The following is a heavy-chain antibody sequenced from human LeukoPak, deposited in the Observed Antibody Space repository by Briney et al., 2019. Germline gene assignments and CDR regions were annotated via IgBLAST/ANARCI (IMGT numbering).Heavy chain of an antibody. J-gene: IGHJ4*02. CDR1: GFTFSSYA. D-gene: IGHD5-18*01. CDR2: ISGSGGST. CDR3: ATETAGFDY. V-gene: IGHV3-23*01. Sequence: SGGSLRLSCAASGFTFSSYAMSWVRQAPGKGLEWVSVISGSGGSTHFAESVKGRFTISRDNSKNTLYLQMNSLRAEDTAVYYCATETAGFDYWGQGTLVTVSS.